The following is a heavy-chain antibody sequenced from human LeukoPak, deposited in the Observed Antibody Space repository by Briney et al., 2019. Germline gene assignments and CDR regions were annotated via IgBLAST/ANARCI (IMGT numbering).Heavy chain of an antibody. V-gene: IGHV3-49*04. CDR2: IRIKAYGGTK. CDR1: GFTFGDYA. CDR3: TRERVAASGNAFDF. D-gene: IGHD6-13*01. Sequence: GALRLSCTASGFTFGDYAMSWVRQAPGKGLEWIGFIRIKAYGGTKEYAASVKGRFTISRDDSRSIAYLQMSSRKTEDTAVYYCTRERVAASGNAFDFWGRGTLVTVSS. J-gene: IGHJ4*02.